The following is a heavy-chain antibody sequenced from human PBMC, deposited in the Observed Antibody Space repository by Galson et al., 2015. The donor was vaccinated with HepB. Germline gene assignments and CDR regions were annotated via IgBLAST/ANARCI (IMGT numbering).Heavy chain of an antibody. V-gene: IGHV3-23*01. CDR2: ISGSGGTT. D-gene: IGHD3-3*01. Sequence: SLRLSSAASGFIFSTYAMSWVRQAPGKGLEWVAAISGSGGTTYYADSMKGRFTISRHNSKNTLYLQINSLRAEDTAIYYCAKGGGDFWSGPLFDPWGQGTLVTVSS. J-gene: IGHJ5*02. CDR3: AKGGGDFWSGPLFDP. CDR1: GFIFSTYA.